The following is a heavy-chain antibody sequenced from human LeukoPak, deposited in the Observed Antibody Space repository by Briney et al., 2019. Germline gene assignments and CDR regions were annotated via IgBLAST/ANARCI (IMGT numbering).Heavy chain of an antibody. V-gene: IGHV3-21*01. CDR1: GFTVSTNY. Sequence: GGSLRLSCAASGFTVSTNYMSWVRQAPGKGLEWVSSISSSSSYIYYADSVKGRFTISRDNAKNSLYLQMNSLRAEDTAVYYCARDLRVRGVDYWGQGTLVTVSS. D-gene: IGHD3-10*01. CDR3: ARDLRVRGVDY. J-gene: IGHJ4*02. CDR2: ISSSSSYI.